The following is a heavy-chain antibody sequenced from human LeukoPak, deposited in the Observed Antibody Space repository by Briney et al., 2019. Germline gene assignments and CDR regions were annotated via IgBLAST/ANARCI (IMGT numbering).Heavy chain of an antibody. CDR2: FSVIDKTT. Sequence: PGGSLRPSCAASGFTFSSYAMSWVRRAPGKGRGWVSGFSVIDKTTYYADSVKGRFTISRDNSKNTLYLQINSLRAEDTAVYYCAKDPSVYYGDYIIRWGQGTLVIVSS. J-gene: IGHJ4*02. V-gene: IGHV3-23*01. CDR1: GFTFSSYA. CDR3: AKDPSVYYGDYIIR. D-gene: IGHD4-17*01.